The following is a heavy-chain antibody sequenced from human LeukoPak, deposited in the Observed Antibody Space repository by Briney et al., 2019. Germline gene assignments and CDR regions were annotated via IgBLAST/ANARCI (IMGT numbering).Heavy chain of an antibody. V-gene: IGHV1-3*03. CDR1: GYTFTSYA. Sequence: ASVKVSCKASGYTFTSYAMHWVRQAPGQRREWMGWINAGNGNTKYSQEFQGRVTITRDTSASTAYMELSSLRSEDMAVYYCARELLSATGLDYWGQGTLVTVSS. D-gene: IGHD3-16*02. CDR2: INAGNGNT. J-gene: IGHJ4*02. CDR3: ARELLSATGLDY.